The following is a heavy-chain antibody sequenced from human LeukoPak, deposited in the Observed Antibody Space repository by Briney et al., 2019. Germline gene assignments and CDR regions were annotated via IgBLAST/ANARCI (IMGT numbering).Heavy chain of an antibody. V-gene: IGHV3-23*01. CDR3: GKTTVGYSSGRYPGWPVDY. CDR2: VFGSGGSA. D-gene: IGHD6-19*01. CDR1: GFTFNNYA. J-gene: IGHJ4*02. Sequence: GGSLRFSCAASGFTFNNYAMYWVRQASGKGVEWVAGVFGSGGSAHYTDSVKGRFTIFRDNSKNTVYLQMNSLRAEVTAVYYCGKTTVGYSSGRYPGWPVDYWGQGTLVTVSS.